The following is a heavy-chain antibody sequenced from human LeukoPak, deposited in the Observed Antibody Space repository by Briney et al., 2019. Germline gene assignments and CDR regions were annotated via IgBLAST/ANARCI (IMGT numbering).Heavy chain of an antibody. CDR3: ASGMVGGTGGGYFDY. D-gene: IGHD6-19*01. V-gene: IGHV5-51*01. Sequence: GESLKISCKGSEYSFTTYWIGWVRQMPGKGLEWVGIIYPGDSDTRYSPSFQGQVTISADKSISTAYLQWSSLKASDTAMYYCASGMVGGTGGGYFDYWGQGTLVTVSS. CDR1: EYSFTTYW. CDR2: IYPGDSDT. J-gene: IGHJ4*02.